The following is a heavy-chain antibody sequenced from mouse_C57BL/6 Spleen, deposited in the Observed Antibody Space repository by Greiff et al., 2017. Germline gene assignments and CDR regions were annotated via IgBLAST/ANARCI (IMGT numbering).Heavy chain of an antibody. CDR2: IDPSDSSA. J-gene: IGHJ1*03. CDR1: GYTFTSYW. CDR3: ARNYDMYFEV. D-gene: IGHD2-4*01. V-gene: IGHV1-50*01. Sequence: QVQLQQPGAELVKPGASVTLSCKASGYTFTSYWMQWVKQRPGQGLEWIGEIDPSDSSANYNQKFKGKATLTVDTSSSTAYMQLSSLTAEDSAVYDCARNYDMYFEVWGTGTTVTVSS.